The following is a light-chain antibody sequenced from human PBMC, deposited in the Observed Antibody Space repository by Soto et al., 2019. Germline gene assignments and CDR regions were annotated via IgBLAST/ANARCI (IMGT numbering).Light chain of an antibody. Sequence: QSALTQPPSASGSPGQSATISCTGTSGDVGGYDSVAWYQQHPHKVPKLIIYEVNKRPSGVPDRFSGSKSGNTASLIVSGLQDEDEADYHCASYEGSNNFVFGGGTKVTVL. CDR1: SGDVGGYDS. V-gene: IGLV2-8*01. CDR2: EVN. J-gene: IGLJ2*01. CDR3: ASYEGSNNFV.